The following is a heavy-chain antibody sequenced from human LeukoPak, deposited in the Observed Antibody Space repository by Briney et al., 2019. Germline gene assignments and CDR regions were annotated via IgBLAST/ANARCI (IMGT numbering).Heavy chain of an antibody. CDR3: AKGLGGAGKGLFGP. CDR2: INPNNGGT. D-gene: IGHD6-19*01. Sequence: ASVKVSCEASGYTFTGYYIHWVRQAPGQGLEWMGWINPNNGGTNYAQKFQGRVTMARGTSITTAYMELSRLKSDDTAVYYCAKGLGGAGKGLFGPWGQGTLVTVSS. J-gene: IGHJ5*02. CDR1: GYTFTGYY. V-gene: IGHV1-2*02.